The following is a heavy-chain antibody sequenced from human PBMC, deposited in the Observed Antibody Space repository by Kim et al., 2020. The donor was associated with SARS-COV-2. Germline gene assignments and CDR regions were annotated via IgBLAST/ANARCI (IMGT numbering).Heavy chain of an antibody. V-gene: IGHV3-48*02. Sequence: GGSLRLSCAASGFTFSTYSMNWIRQAPGKGPEWISYLRSSDGTIEHADSVRGRFTISTDSATNSLYLQMNSLRDEDTAVYYCARDFIFAFDIWGQGTVVTVSS. CDR3: ARDFIFAFDI. CDR1: GFTFSTYS. J-gene: IGHJ3*02. D-gene: IGHD2-21*01. CDR2: LRSSDGTI.